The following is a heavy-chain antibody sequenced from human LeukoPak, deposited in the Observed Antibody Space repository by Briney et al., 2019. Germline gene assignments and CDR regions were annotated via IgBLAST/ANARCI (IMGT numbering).Heavy chain of an antibody. Sequence: SETLSLTCTVSGYSITNAYYWSWIRQPPGKGLEWIGYIYYSGSTHYNPSLKSRVTISVDTSKNQFSLKLSSVTAADTAVYYCARTEESGYSYRYFGYYYYMDVWGKGTTVTVSS. J-gene: IGHJ6*03. CDR2: IYYSGST. CDR3: ARTEESGYSYRYFGYYYYMDV. CDR1: GYSITNAYY. D-gene: IGHD5-18*01. V-gene: IGHV4-61*01.